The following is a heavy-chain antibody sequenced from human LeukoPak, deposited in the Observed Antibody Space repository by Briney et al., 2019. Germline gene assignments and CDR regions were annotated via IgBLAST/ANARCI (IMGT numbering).Heavy chain of an antibody. D-gene: IGHD6-19*01. Sequence: VRSLRLSCAASGFTFSSYGMHWVRQAPGKGLEWVAVIWYDGSNKYYADSVKGRFTISRDNSKNTLYLQMNSLRAEDTAVYYCARDPIAVAGYFDYWGQGTLVTVSS. J-gene: IGHJ4*02. CDR2: IWYDGSNK. CDR1: GFTFSSYG. V-gene: IGHV3-33*01. CDR3: ARDPIAVAGYFDY.